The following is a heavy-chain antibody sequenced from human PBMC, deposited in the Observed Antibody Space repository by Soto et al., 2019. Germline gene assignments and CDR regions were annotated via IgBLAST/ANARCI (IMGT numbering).Heavy chain of an antibody. V-gene: IGHV3-23*01. CDR2: ISGSGGST. CDR1: GFTFSSYA. CDR3: AKDSGYYDSCDYYYKFGWFDP. D-gene: IGHD3-22*01. Sequence: EVQLLESEGGLVQPGGSLRLSCAASGFTFSSYAMSWVRQAPGKGLEWVSAISGSGGSTYYADSVKGRFTISRDNSKNTLYLQVNSLMSEDTAVSYCAKDSGYYDSCDYYYKFGWFDPWGHGTLVTVSS. J-gene: IGHJ5*02.